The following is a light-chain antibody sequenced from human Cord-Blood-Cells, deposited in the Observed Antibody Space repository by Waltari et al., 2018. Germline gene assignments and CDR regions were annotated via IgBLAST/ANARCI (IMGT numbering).Light chain of an antibody. CDR3: QQNNSYWT. Sequence: DIQMPKSPSPLPASVGDRVTVTCRASQSIRSWLAWYQQKPGKAPKLLIYDASSLESGVPSRFSGSGSGTEFALTISSLQPDDFATYYCQQNNSYWTFGQGTKVEIK. CDR2: DAS. CDR1: QSIRSW. V-gene: IGKV1-5*01. J-gene: IGKJ1*01.